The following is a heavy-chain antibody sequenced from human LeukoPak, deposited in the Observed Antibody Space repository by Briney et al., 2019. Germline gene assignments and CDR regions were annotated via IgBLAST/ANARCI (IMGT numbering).Heavy chain of an antibody. Sequence: GSLRLSCAASGFTFSSYGMHWVRQTPDKGLEWVAVISDDGTNKHYADSLKGRFTISRDNAKNSLYLQMNSLRAEDTAVYYCAGAGFDYWGQGTLVTVSS. J-gene: IGHJ4*02. CDR1: GFTFSSYG. CDR3: AGAGFDY. D-gene: IGHD4/OR15-4a*01. CDR2: ISDDGTNK. V-gene: IGHV3-30*03.